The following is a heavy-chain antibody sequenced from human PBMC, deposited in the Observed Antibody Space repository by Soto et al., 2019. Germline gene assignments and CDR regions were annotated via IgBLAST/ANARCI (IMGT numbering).Heavy chain of an antibody. D-gene: IGHD3-3*01. Sequence: SVKVSCKASGGTFSSYAISWVRQAPGQGLEWMGGIIPIFGTANYAHKFQGRVTITADESTSTAYMELSSLRSEDTAVYYCARGAIFGRAYRDFDYWGQGNLVTVSS. CDR2: IIPIFGTA. V-gene: IGHV1-69*13. CDR1: GGTFSSYA. J-gene: IGHJ4*02. CDR3: ARGAIFGRAYRDFDY.